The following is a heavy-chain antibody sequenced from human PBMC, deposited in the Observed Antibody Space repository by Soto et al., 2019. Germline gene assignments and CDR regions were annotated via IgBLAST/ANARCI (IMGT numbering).Heavy chain of an antibody. Sequence: EVQLLESGGGLVQPGGSLRLSCAASGFTFSSYAMSWVRQAPGKGLEWVSAISVSGGSTYYADSVKGRFTISRDNSKNTLYLQMNSLRAEDTAVYYCAKGESVAGKIDYWGQGTLVTVSS. CDR1: GFTFSSYA. CDR2: ISVSGGST. V-gene: IGHV3-23*01. CDR3: AKGESVAGKIDY. D-gene: IGHD6-19*01. J-gene: IGHJ4*02.